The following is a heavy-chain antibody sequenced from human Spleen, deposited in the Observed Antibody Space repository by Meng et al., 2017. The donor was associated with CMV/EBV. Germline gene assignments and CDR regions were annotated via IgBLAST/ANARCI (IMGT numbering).Heavy chain of an antibody. Sequence: GESLKISCAASGFTFSSYEMNWVRQAPGKALEWLAVVSFDGTNIFYADSVKGRFTISRDNSKNTLFLQMNNVRVEDTAVYYCARVDTAYDFPFDYWGQGTLVTVSS. J-gene: IGHJ4*02. CDR1: GFTFSSYE. V-gene: IGHV3-30*04. CDR2: VSFDGTNI. D-gene: IGHD5-12*01. CDR3: ARVDTAYDFPFDY.